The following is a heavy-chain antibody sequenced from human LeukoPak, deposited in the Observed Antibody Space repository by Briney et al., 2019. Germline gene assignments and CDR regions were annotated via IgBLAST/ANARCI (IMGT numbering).Heavy chain of an antibody. CDR1: GFTFDDYT. J-gene: IGHJ4*02. Sequence: GGSLRLSCAASGFTFDDYTMHWVRQAPGKGLEWVSGISGSGDNTYYADSVKGRFTISRDNSKNTLYVQVNSLGTEDTAAYYCAKGSYYDSSGSFYFDYWGQGTLVTVSS. CDR2: ISGSGDNT. D-gene: IGHD3-22*01. CDR3: AKGSYYDSSGSFYFDY. V-gene: IGHV3-23*01.